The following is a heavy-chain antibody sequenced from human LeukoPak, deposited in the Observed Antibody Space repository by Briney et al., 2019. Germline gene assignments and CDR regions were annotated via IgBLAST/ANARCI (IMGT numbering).Heavy chain of an antibody. Sequence: ASETLSLTCAVYGGSFSGYYWSWIRQPPGEGLEWIGEINHSGSTNYNPSLKSRVTISVDTSKNQFSLKLSSVTAADTAVYYCARRAWQRGAPFDYWGQGTLVTVSS. CDR1: GGSFSGYY. V-gene: IGHV4-34*01. CDR3: ARRAWQRGAPFDY. J-gene: IGHJ4*02. CDR2: INHSGST. D-gene: IGHD6-25*01.